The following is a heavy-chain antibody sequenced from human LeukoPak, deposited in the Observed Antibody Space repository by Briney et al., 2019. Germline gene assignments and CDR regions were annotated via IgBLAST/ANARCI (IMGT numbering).Heavy chain of an antibody. CDR1: GFTFDDYA. Sequence: GGSLRLSGAASGFTFDDYAFHWVRQAPGKGLEWVSLISWDGGTIYYADSVRGRFTISRDNSKNSLYLRMNSLRAEDTALYYCAKGSGGAYYNYFEDWGQGTLVSVAS. CDR2: ISWDGGTI. J-gene: IGHJ4*02. CDR3: AKGSGGAYYNYFED. D-gene: IGHD1-26*01. V-gene: IGHV3-43D*03.